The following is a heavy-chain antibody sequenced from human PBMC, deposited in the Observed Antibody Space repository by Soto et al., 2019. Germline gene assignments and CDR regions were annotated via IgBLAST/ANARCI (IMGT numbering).Heavy chain of an antibody. CDR1: GGSFSGYY. J-gene: IGHJ6*02. D-gene: IGHD4-17*01. Sequence: PSETLSLTCAVYGGSFSGYYWNWIRQPPGKGLEWIGEINHSGSTNYNSSLKGRVTISVDTSKNQFSLKLSSVTAADTSVYYCARSYGDYVTGYYYYGMDVWGQGTTVTVSS. CDR3: ARSYGDYVTGYYYYGMDV. V-gene: IGHV4-34*01. CDR2: INHSGST.